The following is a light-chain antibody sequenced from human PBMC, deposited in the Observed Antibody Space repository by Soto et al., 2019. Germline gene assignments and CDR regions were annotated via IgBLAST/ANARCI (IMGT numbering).Light chain of an antibody. V-gene: IGKV3-11*01. J-gene: IGKJ1*01. CDR1: QSVSSY. CDR3: QQRRYWPVT. CDR2: DAS. Sequence: EIVLTQSPAILSMSPGERATLSCRASQSVSSYFAWYQQKPGQAPRLLIYDASNRATGVPARFSGSGSGTDFTLTIRRLEPEDFAGYYCQQRRYWPVTFGQGTKVEIK.